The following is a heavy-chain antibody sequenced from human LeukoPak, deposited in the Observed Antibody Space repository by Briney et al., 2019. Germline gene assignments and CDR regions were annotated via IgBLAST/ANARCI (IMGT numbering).Heavy chain of an antibody. CDR2: IIPSLDVA. CDR3: VYCSGGSCFASNWFDP. CDR1: GGTFSSCA. J-gene: IGHJ5*01. V-gene: IGHV1-69*04. Sequence: SVKVSCKASGGTFSSCAISWVRQAPGQGLEWMGRIIPSLDVANYAQKFQGRVTITAYKSTSTVYMELSSLKSEDTAVYYCVYCSGGSCFASNWFDPWGQGTMVTVSS. D-gene: IGHD2-15*01.